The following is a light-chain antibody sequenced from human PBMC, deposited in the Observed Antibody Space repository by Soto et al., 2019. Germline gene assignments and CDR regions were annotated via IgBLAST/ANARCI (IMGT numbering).Light chain of an antibody. V-gene: IGKV3-20*01. J-gene: IGKJ5*01. CDR3: QQYGSSLSIT. Sequence: EIVLTQSPGTLSLSPGDRAALSCRAVETVSSDFLAWYQQKPGQAPRLLIYAASSRATGIPDRFSGTGSERDFTLTISRLEPEDFAVYYCQQYGSSLSITFGQGTRLEI. CDR2: AAS. CDR1: ETVSSDF.